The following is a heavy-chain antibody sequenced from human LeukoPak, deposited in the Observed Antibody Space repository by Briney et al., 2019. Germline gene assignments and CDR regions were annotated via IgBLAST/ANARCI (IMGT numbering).Heavy chain of an antibody. D-gene: IGHD6-19*01. CDR2: IWYDGSNK. J-gene: IGHJ6*02. CDR3: ARDPAVEGHYYYYGMDV. V-gene: IGHV3-33*01. CDR1: GFTFSSYG. Sequence: GRSLRLSCAASGFTFSSYGIHWVRQAPGKGLEWVAVIWYDGSNKYYADSVKGRFTISRDNSKNTLYLQMNSLRAEDTAVYYCARDPAVEGHYYYYGMDVWGQGTTVTVSS.